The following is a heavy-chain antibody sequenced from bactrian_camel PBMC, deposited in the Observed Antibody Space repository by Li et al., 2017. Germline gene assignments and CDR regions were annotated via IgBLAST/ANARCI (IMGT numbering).Heavy chain of an antibody. J-gene: IGHJ6*01. D-gene: IGHD2*01. V-gene: IGHV3S9*01. CDR1: GLTAKTCT. CDR2: LYANGGT. CDR3: AADRGRIPWWLLRGADFGY. Sequence: HVQLVESGGDSVQAGGSLRLACVVSGLTAKTCTWNWYRQLPGKGRELVSSLYANGGTYYHDSVKGRFTFAQANVENTNAVTLEMNSLKPEDTAMYYCAADRGRIPWWLLRGADFGYWGQGTQVTGS.